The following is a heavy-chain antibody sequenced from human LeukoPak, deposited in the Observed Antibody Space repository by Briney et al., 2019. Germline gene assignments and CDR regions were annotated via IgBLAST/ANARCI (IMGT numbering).Heavy chain of an antibody. V-gene: IGHV3-23*01. J-gene: IGHJ6*03. CDR1: GFTFSSYA. D-gene: IGHD5-18*01. CDR3: AKPGYSYGPAYYYYMDV. CDR2: ISGSGGST. Sequence: GGSLRLSCAASGFTFSSYAMSWVRQAPGKGLEWVSAISGSGGSTYYADSVKGRFTISRDNSKDTLYLQMNSLRAEDTAVYYCAKPGYSYGPAYYYYMDVWGKGTTVTISS.